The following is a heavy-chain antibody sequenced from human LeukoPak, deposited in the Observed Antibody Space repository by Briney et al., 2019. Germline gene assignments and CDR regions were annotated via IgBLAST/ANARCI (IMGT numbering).Heavy chain of an antibody. Sequence: PSETLSLTCTVSGGSISSYYWSWIRQPAGKGLEWIGRIYTSGSTNYNPSLKSRVTISVDTSKNQFSLKLSSVTAADTAVYYCARAGSRGLTHENFDYWGQGTLVTVSS. CDR3: ARAGSRGLTHENFDY. CDR1: GGSISSYY. CDR2: IYTSGST. D-gene: IGHD5-12*01. J-gene: IGHJ4*02. V-gene: IGHV4-4*07.